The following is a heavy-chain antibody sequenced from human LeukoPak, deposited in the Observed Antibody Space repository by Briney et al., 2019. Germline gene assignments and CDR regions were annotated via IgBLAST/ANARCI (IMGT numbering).Heavy chain of an antibody. V-gene: IGHV3-21*01. Sequence: GGSLRLSCAASGFTFSSYWMSWVRQAPGKGLEWVSSISSSSSYIYYADSVKGRFTISRDNAKNSLYLQMNSLRAEDTAVYYCAREATYNWNYVYFDYWGQGTLVTVSS. D-gene: IGHD1-7*01. CDR3: AREATYNWNYVYFDY. CDR1: GFTFSSYW. CDR2: ISSSSSYI. J-gene: IGHJ4*02.